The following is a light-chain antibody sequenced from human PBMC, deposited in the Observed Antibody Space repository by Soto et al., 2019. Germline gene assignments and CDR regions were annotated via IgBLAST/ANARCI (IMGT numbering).Light chain of an antibody. CDR2: DAT. CDR3: QQYAGSLYT. CDR1: QSIYTK. V-gene: IGKV3-20*01. J-gene: IGKJ2*01. Sequence: IVLTQSPGTLSLSPGEGATLSCRASQSIYTKLAWYQKKSGQAPRLLIYDATTRAYGIPDRFSGSGSGTDFSLTISRLEPEDFAVYYCQQYAGSLYTFAQGTTVDIK.